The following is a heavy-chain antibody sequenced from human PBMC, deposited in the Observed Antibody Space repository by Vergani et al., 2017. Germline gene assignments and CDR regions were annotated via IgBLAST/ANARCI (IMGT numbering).Heavy chain of an antibody. J-gene: IGHJ3*02. CDR3: ARGGFDDSSGYYPNDAFDI. D-gene: IGHD3-22*01. CDR2: IYTSGST. V-gene: IGHV4-61*02. Sequence: QVQLQESGPGLVTPSETLSITCTVSGGSVSSGSYYWSWIRQPAGEGLEWIGRIYTSGSTNYNPSLKSRVTISVDTSKNQFSLKLSSVTAADTAVYYCARGGFDDSSGYYPNDAFDIWGQGTMVTVSS. CDR1: GGSVSSGSYY.